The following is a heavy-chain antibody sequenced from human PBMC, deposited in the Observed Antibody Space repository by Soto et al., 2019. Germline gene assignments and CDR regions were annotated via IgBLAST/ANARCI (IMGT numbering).Heavy chain of an antibody. J-gene: IGHJ4*02. V-gene: IGHV3-11*01. Sequence: QVHLEESGGGLVKPGGSLRLSCTASGFTFSDYYMSWIRQAPGKGLEWLAYISGSGSTTYYTDSVKGRFAISRDNARPSLYLKFNSLRVEDSAVYYCASSSLTYFEFWGRGTLVTVS. CDR1: GFTFSDYY. CDR3: ASSSLTYFEF. CDR2: ISGSGSTT.